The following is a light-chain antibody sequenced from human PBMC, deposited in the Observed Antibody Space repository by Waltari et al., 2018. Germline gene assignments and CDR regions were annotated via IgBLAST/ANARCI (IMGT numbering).Light chain of an antibody. Sequence: QSVLTQPPSVSVAPGQRVTISCPGGSPQIWYNYVSWYRQFPGTAPKLLIYEDTGRPSGIPGRFSGSKSGTSATLDITGLQAGDEADYYCGTWDSSLSGAVFGGGTHLTVL. CDR1: SPQIWYNY. V-gene: IGLV1-51*02. CDR2: EDT. CDR3: GTWDSSLSGAV. J-gene: IGLJ7*01.